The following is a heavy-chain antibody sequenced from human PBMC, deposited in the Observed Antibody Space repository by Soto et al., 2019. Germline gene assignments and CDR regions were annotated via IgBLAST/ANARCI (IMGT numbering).Heavy chain of an antibody. V-gene: IGHV3-53*01. CDR1: GFTFSSYA. J-gene: IGHJ4*02. CDR3: ARDLSARGVYFDY. D-gene: IGHD3-10*01. Sequence: GSLRLSCAASGFTFSSYAMSWVRQAPGKGLEWVSLIYSGDNTYYADSVKGRFTISRDNSKNTLYLQMNSLRAEDTAVYYCARDLSARGVYFDYWGQGTLVTVSS. CDR2: IYSGDNT.